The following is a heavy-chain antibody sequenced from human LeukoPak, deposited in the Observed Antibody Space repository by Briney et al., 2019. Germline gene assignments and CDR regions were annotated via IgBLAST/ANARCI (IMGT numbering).Heavy chain of an antibody. D-gene: IGHD3-10*01. CDR1: GGSFSGYY. CDR3: ARVGWQWFGELLYRXXFDY. V-gene: IGHV4-34*01. CDR2: INHSGST. Sequence: SETLSLTCAVYGGSFSGYYWSWIRQPPGKGLEWIGEINHSGSTNYNPSLKSRVTISVDTSKNQFSLKLSSVTAADTAVYYCARVGWQWFGELLYRXXFDYWGQGXXVTXSS. J-gene: IGHJ4*02.